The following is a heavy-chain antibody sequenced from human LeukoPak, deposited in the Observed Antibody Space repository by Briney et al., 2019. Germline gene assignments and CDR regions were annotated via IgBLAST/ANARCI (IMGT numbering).Heavy chain of an antibody. D-gene: IGHD5-18*01. V-gene: IGHV1-18*01. CDR1: RYTFTSYG. CDR3: ARGPNVDTAMVIDY. Sequence: ASVKVSCEPSRYTFTSYGISWMRQAPGHRREGMGWISAYIGNTNYAQKLQGRVTMTTDTSTSTAYMELRSLRSDDTAVYYCARGPNVDTAMVIDYWRQGTLVTVS. J-gene: IGHJ4*02. CDR2: ISAYIGNT.